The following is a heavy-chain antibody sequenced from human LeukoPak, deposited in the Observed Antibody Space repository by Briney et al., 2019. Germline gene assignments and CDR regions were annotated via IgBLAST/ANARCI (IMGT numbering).Heavy chain of an antibody. CDR1: GGSISSYY. CDR3: ARHVYCSSTSCYYYFDY. CDR2: IYYSGST. J-gene: IGHJ4*02. D-gene: IGHD2-2*01. Sequence: SETLSLTCTVSGGSISSYYWSWIRQPPGKGLEWIGYIYYSGSTNYNPSPKSRVTISVDTSKNQFSLKLSSVTAADTAVYYCARHVYCSSTSCYYYFDYWGQGTLVTVSS. V-gene: IGHV4-59*08.